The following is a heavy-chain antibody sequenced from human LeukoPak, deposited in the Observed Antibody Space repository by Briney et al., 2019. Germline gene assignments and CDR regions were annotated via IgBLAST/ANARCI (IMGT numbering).Heavy chain of an antibody. CDR3: ARGLGRDGYNSLRY. CDR1: GGSISSGSYY. D-gene: IGHD5-24*01. V-gene: IGHV4-61*02. Sequence: SETLSLTCTVSGGSISSGSYYWSWIRQPAGRGLEWIGRIYTSGSTNYNPSLKSRVTISVDTSKNQFSLKVSSVTAADTAMYYCARGLGRDGYNSLRYWGQGTLVTVSS. J-gene: IGHJ4*02. CDR2: IYTSGST.